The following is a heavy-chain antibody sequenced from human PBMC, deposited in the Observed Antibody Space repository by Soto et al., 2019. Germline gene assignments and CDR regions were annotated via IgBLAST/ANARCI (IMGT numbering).Heavy chain of an antibody. D-gene: IGHD6-6*01. V-gene: IGHV1-69*06. Sequence: SVKVSCKASGGTFSSYAISWVRQAPGQGLEWMGGIIPIFGTANYAQKFQGRVTITADKSTSTAYMELSSLRSEDTTVYYCARVMSIKNAFDIWGQGTMVTVSS. CDR2: IIPIFGTA. J-gene: IGHJ3*02. CDR1: GGTFSSYA. CDR3: ARVMSIKNAFDI.